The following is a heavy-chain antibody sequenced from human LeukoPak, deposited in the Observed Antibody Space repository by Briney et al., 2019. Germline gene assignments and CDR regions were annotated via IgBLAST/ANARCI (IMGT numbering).Heavy chain of an antibody. J-gene: IGHJ6*03. CDR2: IKQDGSEK. CDR3: ARVGDTAMYYYMDV. CDR1: GFTFSSYW. D-gene: IGHD5-18*01. V-gene: IGHV3-7*01. Sequence: PGGSLRLSCAASGFTFSSYWMSWARQAPGKGLEWVANIKQDGSEKYYVDSVKGRFTISRDNAKNSLYLQMNSLRAEDTAVYYCARVGDTAMYYYMDVWGKGTTVTVSS.